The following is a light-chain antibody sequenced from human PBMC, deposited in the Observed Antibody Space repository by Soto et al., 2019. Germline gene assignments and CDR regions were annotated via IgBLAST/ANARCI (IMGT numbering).Light chain of an antibody. J-gene: IGKJ1*01. CDR3: QQYNNWHTWT. V-gene: IGKV3-15*01. Sequence: EIVMTQSPATLSVSPGESATLSCRASQSVSSNLAWYQQKPGQAPGLLIYGASTRATGIPARFSGSGSGTEFTLTISSLQSEDFAVYYCQQYNNWHTWTFGQGTKVDIK. CDR1: QSVSSN. CDR2: GAS.